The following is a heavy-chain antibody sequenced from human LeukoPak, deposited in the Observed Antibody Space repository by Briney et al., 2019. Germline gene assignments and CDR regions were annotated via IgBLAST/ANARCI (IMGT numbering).Heavy chain of an antibody. D-gene: IGHD3-22*01. CDR2: INHSGST. Sequence: SETLSLTCAVYGGSFSGYYWSWIRQPPGKGLEWIGEINHSGSTNYNPSLKSRVTISVDTSKNQFSLKLSSVTAADTAVYYCARHLFYDSSFDYWGQGTLVTVSS. CDR3: ARHLFYDSSFDY. J-gene: IGHJ4*02. V-gene: IGHV4-34*01. CDR1: GGSFSGYY.